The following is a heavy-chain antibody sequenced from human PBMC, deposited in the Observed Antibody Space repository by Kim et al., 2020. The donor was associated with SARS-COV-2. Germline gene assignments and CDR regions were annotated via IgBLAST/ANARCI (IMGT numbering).Heavy chain of an antibody. CDR2: ISWNSGSI. J-gene: IGHJ6*02. V-gene: IGHV3-9*01. CDR3: AKAIPPQAYYYGMDV. Sequence: GGSLRLSCAASGFTFGDYAMHWVRQAPGKGLEWVSGISWNSGSIGYADSVKGRFTISRDNAKNSLYLQMNSLRAEDTALYYCAKAIPPQAYYYGMDVWGQGTTVTVSS. CDR1: GFTFGDYA.